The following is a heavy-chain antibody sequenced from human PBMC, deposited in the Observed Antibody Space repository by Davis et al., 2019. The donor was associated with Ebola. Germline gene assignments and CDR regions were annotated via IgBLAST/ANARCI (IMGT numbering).Heavy chain of an antibody. D-gene: IGHD2-2*01. CDR1: GFTFSSYW. CDR3: ARSSYQPDW. J-gene: IGHJ4*02. CDR2: INPDGSFT. Sequence: PGGSLRLSCAASGFTFSSYWMHWVRQAPGKGLVWVSRINPDGSFTDYADSVKGRFTISRDNARNTVSLQMNSLRAEDTALYYCARSSYQPDWWGQGTLVTVSS. V-gene: IGHV3-74*01.